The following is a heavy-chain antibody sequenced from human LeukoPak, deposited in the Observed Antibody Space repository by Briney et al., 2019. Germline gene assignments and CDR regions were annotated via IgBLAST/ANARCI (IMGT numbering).Heavy chain of an antibody. J-gene: IGHJ6*03. CDR3: ARVRLPAAFYYMDV. CDR2: INPNSGGT. Sequence: ASVKVSCKASGYTFTGYYMHWVRQAPGQGLEWMGWINPNSGGTNYAQKFQGRVTMTRDTSISTAYMELSGLRSDDTAVYYCARVRLPAAFYYMDVWGKGTTVTVSS. D-gene: IGHD2-2*01. V-gene: IGHV1-2*02. CDR1: GYTFTGYY.